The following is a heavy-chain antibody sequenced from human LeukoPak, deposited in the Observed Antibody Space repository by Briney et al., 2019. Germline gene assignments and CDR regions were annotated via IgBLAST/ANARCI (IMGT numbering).Heavy chain of an antibody. J-gene: IGHJ3*02. CDR2: IYHSGST. CDR1: GSSISSGGYS. Sequence: SETLSLTCAVSGSSISSGGYSCSWIRQPPGKGLEWIGYIYHSGSTYYNPSLKSRVTISVDRSKNQFSLKLSSVTAADTAVYYCATGATYQPFAFDIWGQGTMVTVSS. CDR3: ATGATYQPFAFDI. V-gene: IGHV4-30-2*01. D-gene: IGHD2-2*01.